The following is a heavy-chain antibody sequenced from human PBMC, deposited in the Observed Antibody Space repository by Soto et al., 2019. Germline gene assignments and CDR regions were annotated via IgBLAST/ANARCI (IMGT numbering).Heavy chain of an antibody. Sequence: PSETLSLTCAVYGGSFSVYYWSWIRQPPGKGLEWIGEINHSGSTNYNPSLKSRVTISVDTSKNQFSLKLSSVTAADTAVYYCARALSGYDYVWGSYCYPQYSDHWGQGTLVTVSS. V-gene: IGHV4-34*01. CDR1: GGSFSVYY. D-gene: IGHD3-16*01. J-gene: IGHJ4*02. CDR3: ARALSGYDYVWGSYCYPQYSDH. CDR2: INHSGST.